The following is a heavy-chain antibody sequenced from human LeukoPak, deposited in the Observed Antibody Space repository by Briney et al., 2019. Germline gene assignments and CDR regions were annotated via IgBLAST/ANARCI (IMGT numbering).Heavy chain of an antibody. CDR3: ANGWELPNYFDY. Sequence: PGGSLRLSCAASGCTFSSYAMSWVRQAPGKGLEWVSAISGSGGSTYYADSVKGRFTISRDNSKNTLYLQMNSLRAEDTAVYYCANGWELPNYFDYWGQGTLVTVSS. V-gene: IGHV3-23*01. D-gene: IGHD1-26*01. J-gene: IGHJ4*02. CDR2: ISGSGGST. CDR1: GCTFSSYA.